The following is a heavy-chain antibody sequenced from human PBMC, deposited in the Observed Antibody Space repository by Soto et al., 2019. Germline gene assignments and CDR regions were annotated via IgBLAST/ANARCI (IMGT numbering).Heavy chain of an antibody. CDR1: GGTFHSFG. J-gene: IGHJ4*02. Sequence: QVHVVQSGAEVKKPGSSVKVTCKAFGGTFHSFGINWVRQAPGQGLEWMGGIIPVFGTTKYAQKFRDRVTLVADGSTSTSYMELSSLTADDTAVYYCAIEVWGRGGYYLDSWGQGTLVTVSS. CDR2: IIPVFGTT. D-gene: IGHD7-27*01. CDR3: AIEVWGRGGYYLDS. V-gene: IGHV1-69*01.